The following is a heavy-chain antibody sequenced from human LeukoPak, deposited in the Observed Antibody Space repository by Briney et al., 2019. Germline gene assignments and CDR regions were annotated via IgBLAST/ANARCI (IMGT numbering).Heavy chain of an antibody. J-gene: IGHJ4*02. CDR3: AKGANEYYYDSSGYYY. CDR1: GFTFSSYA. Sequence: GGSLRLSCAASGFTFSSYAMSWVRQAPGKGLEWVSAISGSGGSTYYADSVKGRFTISRDSSKNTLYLQMNSLRAEDTAVYYCAKGANEYYYDSSGYYYWGQGTLVTVSS. D-gene: IGHD3-22*01. V-gene: IGHV3-23*01. CDR2: ISGSGGST.